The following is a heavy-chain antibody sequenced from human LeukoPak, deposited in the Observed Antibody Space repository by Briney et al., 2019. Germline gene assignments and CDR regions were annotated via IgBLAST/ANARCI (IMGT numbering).Heavy chain of an antibody. Sequence: GGSLRLSCAASEFTVSSNYMSWVRQAPGKGLEWVSVIYSGGSTYYADSVKGRFTISRDNSKNTLYLQMNSLRAEDTAVYYCARGIAAAGKGGGAFDYWGQGTLVTVSS. D-gene: IGHD6-13*01. V-gene: IGHV3-53*01. J-gene: IGHJ4*02. CDR1: EFTVSSNY. CDR3: ARGIAAAGKGGGAFDY. CDR2: IYSGGST.